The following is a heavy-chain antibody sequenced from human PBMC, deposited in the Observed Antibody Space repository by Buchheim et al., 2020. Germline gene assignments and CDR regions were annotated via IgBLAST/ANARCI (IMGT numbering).Heavy chain of an antibody. Sequence: QVQLVESGGGVVQPGRSLRLSCAASGFTFSRYHMHWVRQAPGKGLEWLAVISYDGSHKYYADSVKGRFTISRDNSKNTRYLQMNSLRAEDTAVYYCAKDRSYCSGGSCPNYFDYWGQGTL. CDR1: GFTFSRYH. V-gene: IGHV3-30*18. D-gene: IGHD2-15*01. CDR2: ISYDGSHK. CDR3: AKDRSYCSGGSCPNYFDY. J-gene: IGHJ4*02.